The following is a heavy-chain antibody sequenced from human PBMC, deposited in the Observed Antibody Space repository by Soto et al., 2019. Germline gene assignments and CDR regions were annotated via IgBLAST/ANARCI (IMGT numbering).Heavy chain of an antibody. V-gene: IGHV1-18*01. CDR2: ISAYNGNT. D-gene: IGHD3-3*01. CDR3: ARLTYYDFPY. Sequence: ASVKVSCKASGYTFTSYGISWVRQAPGQGLEWMGIISAYNGNTNYAQKLQGRVTMTTDTSTSTVYMELSSLRSEDTAVYYCARLTYYDFPYWGQGTLVTVSS. J-gene: IGHJ4*02. CDR1: GYTFTSYG.